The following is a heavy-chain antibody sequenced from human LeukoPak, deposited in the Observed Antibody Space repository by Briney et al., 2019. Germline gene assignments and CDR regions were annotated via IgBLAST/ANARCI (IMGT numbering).Heavy chain of an antibody. D-gene: IGHD6-13*01. CDR3: ARVRLYSSSFNWFDP. Sequence: SVMGSWRATVDTVTGYDMHGVRQAHGQGLEWMGWINPNSGGTNYAQKFQGRVTMTRDTSISTAYMELSRLRSDDTAVYYCARVRLYSSSFNWFDPWGQGTLVTVSS. CDR2: INPNSGGT. J-gene: IGHJ5*02. CDR1: VDTVTGYD. V-gene: IGHV1-2*02.